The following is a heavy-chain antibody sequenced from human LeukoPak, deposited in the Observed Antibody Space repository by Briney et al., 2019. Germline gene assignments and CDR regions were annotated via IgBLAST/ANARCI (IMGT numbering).Heavy chain of an antibody. V-gene: IGHV3-30*18. Sequence: GGSLRLSCAASGFTFSSYGMHWVRQAPGQGLEWVAVISYDGSNKYYADSVKSRFTISRDNSKNTLYLQMNSLRAEDTAVYYCAKEGIAVRTKWFDPWGQGTLVTVSS. CDR3: AKEGIAVRTKWFDP. D-gene: IGHD6-19*01. J-gene: IGHJ5*02. CDR1: GFTFSSYG. CDR2: ISYDGSNK.